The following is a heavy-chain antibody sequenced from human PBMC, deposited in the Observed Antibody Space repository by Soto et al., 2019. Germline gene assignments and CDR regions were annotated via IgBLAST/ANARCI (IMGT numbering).Heavy chain of an antibody. V-gene: IGHV1-69*01. Sequence: QVQLVQSGAEVKKPGSSVKVSCKASGGTFSSYAISWVRQAPGQGLEWMGGIIPIFGTANYAQKFQGRVTITADESTSTAYMELSSLRSDDTAVYYCPRGYELELWPQYGMDVWGQGTTVTVSS. CDR2: IIPIFGTA. CDR1: GGTFSSYA. J-gene: IGHJ6*02. CDR3: PRGYELELWPQYGMDV. D-gene: IGHD1-7*01.